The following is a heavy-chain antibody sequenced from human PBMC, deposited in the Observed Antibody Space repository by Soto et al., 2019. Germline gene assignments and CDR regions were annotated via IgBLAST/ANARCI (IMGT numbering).Heavy chain of an antibody. CDR3: ATAGSSGRRFDH. J-gene: IGHJ4*02. Sequence: QVQLVQSGAEVKTPGASVKVSCKASGYTFTSYSMPWVRQAPGQGLEWMGIINPSGGSTTYAQKFQGRVTMTRDTSTSTVYMELTSLRFEDTAVYYCATAGSSGRRFDHWGQGSLVTVSS. CDR1: GYTFTSYS. V-gene: IGHV1-46*03. D-gene: IGHD6-19*01. CDR2: INPSGGST.